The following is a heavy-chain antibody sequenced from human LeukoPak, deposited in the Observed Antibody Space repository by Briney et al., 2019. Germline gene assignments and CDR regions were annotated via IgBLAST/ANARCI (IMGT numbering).Heavy chain of an antibody. CDR3: ARSLQYYDSSGYYSRDFDY. J-gene: IGHJ4*02. CDR2: INHSGST. D-gene: IGHD3-22*01. V-gene: IGHV4-38-2*02. CDR1: GYSISSGYY. Sequence: SETLSLTCTVSGYSISSGYYWGWIRQPPGKGLEWIGEINHSGSTNYNPSLKSRVTISVDTSKNQFSLKLSSVTAADTAVYYCARSLQYYDSSGYYSRDFDYWGQGTLVTVSS.